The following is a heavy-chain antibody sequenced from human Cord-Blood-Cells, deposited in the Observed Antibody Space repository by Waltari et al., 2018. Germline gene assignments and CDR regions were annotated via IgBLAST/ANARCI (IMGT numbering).Heavy chain of an antibody. Sequence: QVQLQQWGAGLLKPSETLSLTCAVSGGSFSGSYWSWIRQPPGKGLEWMGEIKHSGGTNYNPSLKSRVTISVDTSKNQFSLKLSSVTAADTAVYYCARDAAAKLDAFDIWGQGTMVTVSS. V-gene: IGHV4-34*01. D-gene: IGHD2-2*01. CDR3: ARDAAAKLDAFDI. CDR2: IKHSGGT. CDR1: GGSFSGSY. J-gene: IGHJ3*02.